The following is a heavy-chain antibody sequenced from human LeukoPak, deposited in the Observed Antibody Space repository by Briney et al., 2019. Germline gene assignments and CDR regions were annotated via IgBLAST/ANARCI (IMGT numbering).Heavy chain of an antibody. CDR1: GYSISSGYY. CDR2: IYHSGST. D-gene: IGHD3-10*01. CDR3: ARRMKGYYGSGSHFDY. J-gene: IGHJ4*02. V-gene: IGHV4-38-2*02. Sequence: SETLSLTCTVSGYSISSGYYWGWIRQPPGKGLEWIGSIYHSGSTYYNPSLKSRVTISVDTSKNQFSLKLSSVTAADTAVYYCARRMKGYYGSGSHFDYWGQGTLVTVSS.